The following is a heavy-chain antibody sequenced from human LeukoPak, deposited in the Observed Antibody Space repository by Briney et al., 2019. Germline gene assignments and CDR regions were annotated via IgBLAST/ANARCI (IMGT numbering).Heavy chain of an antibody. CDR1: KFPLSKYD. V-gene: IGHV3-30*02. J-gene: IGHJ6*03. CDR2: IRYDGNNK. D-gene: IGHD3-3*01. CDR3: AIFGDYYEPHMDV. Sequence: GGSLRLSCAVSKFPLSKYDMHWVRQAPGKGLEWVAFIRYDGNNKQYVDSVRGRFTISRDNSKNTLYLQMNSLRVEDTAVYYCAIFGDYYEPHMDVWGKGTTVTVSS.